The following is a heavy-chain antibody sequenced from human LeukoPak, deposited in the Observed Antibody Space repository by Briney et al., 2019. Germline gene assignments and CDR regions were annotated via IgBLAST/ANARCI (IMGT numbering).Heavy chain of an antibody. D-gene: IGHD2-8*01. J-gene: IGHJ4*03. Sequence: ASVKVSCQASGYTFTSYFMHWVRQAPGQGLEWMGIINPSGGSTSYAQKFQGRVTMTTEMSTSSVYMELSSVRSEDTAVYDCARDRGGTNGFNDNWGQRTPVT. CDR1: GYTFTSYF. CDR3: ARDRGGTNGFNDN. CDR2: INPSGGST. V-gene: IGHV1-46*01.